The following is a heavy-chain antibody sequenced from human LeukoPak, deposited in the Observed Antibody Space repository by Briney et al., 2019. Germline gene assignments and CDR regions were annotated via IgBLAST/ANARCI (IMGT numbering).Heavy chain of an antibody. Sequence: GRSLRLSCAASGFTFSSYGMHWVRQAPGKGLEWVAVISYDGSNKYYADSVKGRFTVSRDNSKNTLYLQMNSLRAEDTAVYYCAKQDYSNYVGPFDYWGQGTLVTVSS. CDR2: ISYDGSNK. D-gene: IGHD4-11*01. J-gene: IGHJ4*02. CDR1: GFTFSSYG. CDR3: AKQDYSNYVGPFDY. V-gene: IGHV3-30*18.